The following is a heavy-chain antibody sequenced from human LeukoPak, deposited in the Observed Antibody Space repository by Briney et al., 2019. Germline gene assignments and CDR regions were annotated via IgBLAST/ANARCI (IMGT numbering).Heavy chain of an antibody. D-gene: IGHD1-1*01. CDR1: GGSISSYY. V-gene: IGHV4-59*01. Sequence: SETLSLTCTVSGGSISSYYWSWIRQPPGKGLEWIGYIYYSGSTNYNPSLKSRVTISVDTSKNQFSLKLSSVTAADTAVYYCAGDVGYNLSGYYYYYGMDVWGQGTTVTVSS. CDR3: AGDVGYNLSGYYYYYGMDV. CDR2: IYYSGST. J-gene: IGHJ6*02.